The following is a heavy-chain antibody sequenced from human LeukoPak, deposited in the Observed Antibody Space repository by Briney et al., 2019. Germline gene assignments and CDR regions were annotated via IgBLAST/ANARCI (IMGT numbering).Heavy chain of an antibody. CDR2: INPSSGGT. J-gene: IGHJ4*02. CDR1: GYTFTGYY. V-gene: IGHV1-2*02. D-gene: IGHD3-10*01. CDR3: AREGRLMGSGTPDY. Sequence: ASVKVSCKASGYTFTGYYMHWVRQAPGQGLEWMGWINPSSGGTNYAQKFQGRVTMTRDTSISTAYMELSRLRSDDTAVYYCAREGRLMGSGTPDYWGQGTLVTVSS.